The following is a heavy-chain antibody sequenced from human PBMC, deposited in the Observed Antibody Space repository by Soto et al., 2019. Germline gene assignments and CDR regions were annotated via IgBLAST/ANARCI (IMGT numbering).Heavy chain of an antibody. D-gene: IGHD6-13*01. J-gene: IGHJ3*01. CDR3: ARDVSPGSSSWYFDAFDL. Sequence: EERLVESGGGLVQPGGSLRLSCAASGFTFSSYWMTWVRQAPGKGLEWVANIKKDESKKSYLDSVRGRFTISRDNAKNSLYLQMDSLPAEDTGLYYCARDVSPGSSSWYFDAFDLWGQGTMVTVSS. V-gene: IGHV3-7*05. CDR2: IKKDESKK. CDR1: GFTFSSYW.